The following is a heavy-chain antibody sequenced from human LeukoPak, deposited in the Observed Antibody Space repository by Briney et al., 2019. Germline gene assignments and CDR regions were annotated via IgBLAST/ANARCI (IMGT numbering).Heavy chain of an antibody. D-gene: IGHD6-19*01. CDR3: ARDRSGWSSGFDI. CDR2: IYYSGST. Sequence: PSETLSLTCTVSGGSISSYYWSWIRQPPGKGLEWIGYIYYSGSTNYNPSLKSRVTISVDTSKNQFSLKLSSVTAADTAVYYCARDRSGWSSGFDIWGQGTMVTVSS. J-gene: IGHJ3*02. V-gene: IGHV4-59*01. CDR1: GGSISSYY.